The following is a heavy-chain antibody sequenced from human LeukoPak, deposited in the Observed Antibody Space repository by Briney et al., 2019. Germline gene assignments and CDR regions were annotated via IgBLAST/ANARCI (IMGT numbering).Heavy chain of an antibody. V-gene: IGHV1-69*05. CDR3: ARDIVRYCSGGSCYSGISYYYYYMDV. CDR2: IIPIFGTA. Sequence: GASVKVSCKASGGTFSSYAISWVRQAPGQGLEWMGGIIPIFGTANYAQKFQGRVTITTDESTSTAYMELSSLRSEDTAVYYCARDIVRYCSGGSCYSGISYYYYYMDVWGKGTRSPSP. CDR1: GGTFSSYA. D-gene: IGHD2-15*01. J-gene: IGHJ6*03.